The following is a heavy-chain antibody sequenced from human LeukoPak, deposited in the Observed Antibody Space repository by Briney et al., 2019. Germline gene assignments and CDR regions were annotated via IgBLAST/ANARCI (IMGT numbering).Heavy chain of an antibody. J-gene: IGHJ3*01. CDR2: INPNSGYT. CDR3: ARDPGEGGNAFDL. D-gene: IGHD3-16*01. CDR1: GYSFTGYF. Sequence: GASVKVSCKASGYSFTGYFIHWVRQAPGQGLEWMGWINPNSGYTNYAQRFQGGGTMTRDTSISTAYLELSRLRSDDTALYYCARDPGEGGNAFDLWGQGTMVTISS. V-gene: IGHV1-2*02.